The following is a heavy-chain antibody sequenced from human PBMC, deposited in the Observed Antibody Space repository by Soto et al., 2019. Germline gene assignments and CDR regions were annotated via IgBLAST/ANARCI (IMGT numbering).Heavy chain of an antibody. J-gene: IGHJ4*02. Sequence: QVQLVESGGGVVQPGRSLRLSCAASGFTFSSYGMHWVRQAPGKGLEWVAVISYDGSNKYYADSVKGRFTISRDNSKNTLYLQMKSLRAEDTAVYDCAIGPHYYDSSGYGDYWGQGTLVTVSS. CDR3: AIGPHYYDSSGYGDY. CDR1: GFTFSSYG. V-gene: IGHV3-30*03. CDR2: ISYDGSNK. D-gene: IGHD3-22*01.